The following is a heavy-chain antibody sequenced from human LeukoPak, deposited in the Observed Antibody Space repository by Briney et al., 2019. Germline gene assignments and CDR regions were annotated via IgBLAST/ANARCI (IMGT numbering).Heavy chain of an antibody. CDR1: GGTFSSYA. CDR3: AGAYCGGDCYNYYYYYMDV. D-gene: IGHD2-21*02. J-gene: IGHJ6*03. V-gene: IGHV1-69*05. CDR2: IIPIFGTA. Sequence: SVKVSCKASGGTFSSYAISWVRQAPGQGLEWMGRIIPIFGTANYAQKFQGRVTITTDESTSTAYMELSSLRSDDTAVYYCAGAYCGGDCYNYYYYYMDVWGKGTTVTVSS.